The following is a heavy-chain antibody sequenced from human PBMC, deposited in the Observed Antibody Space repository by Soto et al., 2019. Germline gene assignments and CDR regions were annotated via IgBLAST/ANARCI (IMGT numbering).Heavy chain of an antibody. Sequence: PSETLSLTCSVSGGSRSSGYYYWSWIRHPPGKGRGWIGNIYYSGNTYYNPSLKSRLIISTDTPENQFSLKVGSVPAAETVVYYCASSPLYGMDVWGQSTTVNVSS. CDR2: IYYSGNT. CDR1: GGSRSSGYYY. J-gene: IGHJ6*02. CDR3: ASSPLYGMDV. V-gene: IGHV4-30-4*01.